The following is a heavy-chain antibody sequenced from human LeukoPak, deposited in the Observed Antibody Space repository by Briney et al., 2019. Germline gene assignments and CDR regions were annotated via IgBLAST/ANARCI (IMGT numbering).Heavy chain of an antibody. CDR1: GYSISSGYY. CDR3: ARVGIVVVVAATFPNYFDY. V-gene: IGHV4-38-2*01. D-gene: IGHD2-15*01. CDR2: TYHSGST. Sequence: PSETLSLTCAVSGYSISSGYYWGWIRQPPGKGLEWIGSTYHSGSTYYNPSLKSRVTISVDTSKNQFSLKLSSVTAADTAVYYCARVGIVVVVAATFPNYFDYWGQGTLVTVSS. J-gene: IGHJ4*02.